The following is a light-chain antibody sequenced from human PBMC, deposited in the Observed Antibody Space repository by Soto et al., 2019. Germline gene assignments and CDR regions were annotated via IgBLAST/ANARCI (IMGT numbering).Light chain of an antibody. J-gene: IGKJ1*01. Sequence: ELVLTQSPGTLSFSPGERATLSCRASESVASSYLAWYQQKPGQAPRLLIYGASSRATGIPDRFSGRGSGTDFTLTISRLEPEDFAAYYCQQYGSSPWAFGPGTKVDIK. CDR3: QQYGSSPWA. CDR1: ESVASSY. CDR2: GAS. V-gene: IGKV3-20*01.